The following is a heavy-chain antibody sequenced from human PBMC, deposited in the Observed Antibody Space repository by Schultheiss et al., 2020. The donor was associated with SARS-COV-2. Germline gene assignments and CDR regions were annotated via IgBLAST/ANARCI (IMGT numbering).Heavy chain of an antibody. CDR3: ARGLGVVVVTTPFDY. CDR1: GFTVSSNY. V-gene: IGHV3-66*01. CDR2: IYSGGST. Sequence: GGSLRLSCAASGFTVSSNYMSWVRQAPGKGLEWVSVIYSGGSTYYADSVKGRFTISRDNSKNTLYLQMNSLRAEDTAVYYCARGLGVVVVTTPFDYWGQGTLVTVSS. D-gene: IGHD3-22*01. J-gene: IGHJ4*02.